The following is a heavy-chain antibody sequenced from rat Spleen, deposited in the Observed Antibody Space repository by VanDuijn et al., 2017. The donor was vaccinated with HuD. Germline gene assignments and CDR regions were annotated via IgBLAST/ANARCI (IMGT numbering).Heavy chain of an antibody. CDR1: GFTFSNYG. CDR3: ARHYGGYSEYVMDA. J-gene: IGHJ4*01. D-gene: IGHD1-11*01. Sequence: EVQLVESGGGLVQPGRSMKLSCAASGFTFSNYGMAWVRQAPKKGLEWVANIIYDCSNAYYRDSVRGRFTVSRDNAKSTLYLQMDSLRSEDTATYYCARHYGGYSEYVMDAWGQGASVTVSS. V-gene: IGHV5-29*01. CDR2: IIYDCSNA.